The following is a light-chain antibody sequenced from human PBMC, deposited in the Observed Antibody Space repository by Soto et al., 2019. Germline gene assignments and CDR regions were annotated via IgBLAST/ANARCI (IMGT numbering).Light chain of an antibody. V-gene: IGKV1-9*01. CDR2: SAS. CDR1: QALSNY. J-gene: IGKJ4*01. CDR3: QQLSRYPLT. Sequence: DIQLTQSPSFLSASVGDTVTITCRASQALSNYLAWYQQKPGKAPDLLIYSASTLQSGVTSRFSGSGSETEFSLTIRALQPEDFATYYCQQLSRYPLTFGGGTKVEIK.